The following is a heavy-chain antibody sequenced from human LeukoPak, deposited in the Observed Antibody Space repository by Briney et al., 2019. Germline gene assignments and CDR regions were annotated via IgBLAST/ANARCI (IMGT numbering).Heavy chain of an antibody. D-gene: IGHD6-19*01. CDR1: GFTFSSTS. CDR3: AKASSYGQWLVHFDY. V-gene: IGHV3-23*01. J-gene: IGHJ4*02. CDR2: TVGGGDGT. Sequence: GGSLRLSCAASGFTFSSTSMSWVRQAPGKGLEWVAVTVGGGDGTYYADSVKGRFTISRDNSKNTLYLQMNSLRAEDTAVYYCAKASSYGQWLVHFDYWGQGTLVTVSS.